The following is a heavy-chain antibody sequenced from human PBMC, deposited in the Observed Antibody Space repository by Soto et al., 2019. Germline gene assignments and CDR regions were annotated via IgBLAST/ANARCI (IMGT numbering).Heavy chain of an antibody. CDR3: ARVGSTSFYSRGLDDAFDI. V-gene: IGHV2-26*01. J-gene: IGHJ3*02. D-gene: IGHD2-2*01. CDR1: GFSLSNARMG. Sequence: QVTLKESGPVLVKPTETLTLTCTVSGFSLSNARMGVSWIRQPPGKALEWLAHIFSNDEKSYSTSLKSRLTISKDTSKSQVVLTMTNMDPVDTATYSCARVGSTSFYSRGLDDAFDIWGQGTMVTVSS. CDR2: IFSNDEK.